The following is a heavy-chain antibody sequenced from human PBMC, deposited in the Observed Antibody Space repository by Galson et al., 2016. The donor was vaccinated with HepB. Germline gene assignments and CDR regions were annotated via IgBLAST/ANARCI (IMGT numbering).Heavy chain of an antibody. V-gene: IGHV4-61*02. Sequence: TLSLTCTVSGGAITSGRYYWRWIRQPAGLGLEWIGRIHTSGGTFYNPSLKSRVTISVDTPKNQFSLKLSSGTAAYTAVYYCARGAGSGTSWFDPWGQGTLVTVSS. CDR2: IHTSGGT. D-gene: IGHD2-15*01. CDR3: ARGAGSGTSWFDP. J-gene: IGHJ5*02. CDR1: GGAITSGRYY.